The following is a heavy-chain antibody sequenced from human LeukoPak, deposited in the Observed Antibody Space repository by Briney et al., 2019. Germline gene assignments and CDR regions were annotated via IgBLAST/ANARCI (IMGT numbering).Heavy chain of an antibody. Sequence: SETLSLTCTVSGGSISSGSYYWSWIRQPAGKGLEWIGRIYTSGSTNYNPSLKSRVTISVDTSKSRFSLKLSSVTAADTAVYYCARDIDYYDSSGYYAAFDIWGQGTMVTVSS. CDR3: ARDIDYYDSSGYYAAFDI. D-gene: IGHD3-22*01. CDR2: IYTSGST. V-gene: IGHV4-61*02. CDR1: GGSISSGSYY. J-gene: IGHJ3*02.